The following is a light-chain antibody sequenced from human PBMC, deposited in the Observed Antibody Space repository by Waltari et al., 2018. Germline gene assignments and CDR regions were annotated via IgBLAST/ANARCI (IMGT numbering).Light chain of an antibody. J-gene: IGLJ1*01. CDR3: SSYTSSSTLV. CDR2: EVS. V-gene: IGLV2-14*01. CDR1: SSDVGGYNY. Sequence: QSALTQPASVSGSPGQSITISCTGTSSDVGGYNYVSWYQQHPGKAPKLMIYEVSNRPSGVSIRFSGSKSGHTASLTISGLQAEDEADYYCSSYTSSSTLVFGTGTKVTVL.